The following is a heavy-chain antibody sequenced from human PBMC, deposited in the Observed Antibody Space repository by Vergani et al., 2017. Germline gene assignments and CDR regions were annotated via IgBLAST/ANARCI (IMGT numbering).Heavy chain of an antibody. D-gene: IGHD2-2*02. Sequence: QVQLVQSGAEVKKPGASVKVSCKASGYTFTGYYMHWVRQAPGQGLEWMGWINPNSGGTNYAQKFQGRVTMTRDTSISTAYMGLSRLRSDDTAVYYCARGDCSSTSCYRFDYWGQGTLVTVSS. CDR2: INPNSGGT. J-gene: IGHJ4*02. V-gene: IGHV1-2*02. CDR1: GYTFTGYY. CDR3: ARGDCSSTSCYRFDY.